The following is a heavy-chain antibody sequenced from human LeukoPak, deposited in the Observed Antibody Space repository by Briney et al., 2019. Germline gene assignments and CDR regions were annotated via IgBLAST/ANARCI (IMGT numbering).Heavy chain of an antibody. J-gene: IGHJ4*02. CDR3: AGGPGFLFDL. CDR2: IKQDGSEI. CDR1: RFTFSSYW. D-gene: IGHD3-10*01. V-gene: IGHV3-7*01. Sequence: GGSLRLSCEGSRFTFSSYWMTWVRQPPGRGLEWVANIKQDGSEIHYVDSVKGRFTISRDNARTSLYLQMNSLSAEDTAIYYCAGGPGFLFDLWGQGTLVAVSS.